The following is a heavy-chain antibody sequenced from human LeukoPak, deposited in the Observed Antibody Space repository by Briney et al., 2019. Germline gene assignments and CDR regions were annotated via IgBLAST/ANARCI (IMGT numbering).Heavy chain of an antibody. V-gene: IGHV3-48*03. CDR3: ARDAGYGWLYSSGRYDY. CDR2: ISSSGGNT. CDR1: GFTFSSYE. Sequence: GGSLRLSCAGSGFTFSSYEMHWVRQAPGEGLEWLSYISSSGGNTHYADSVKGRFTISRDNAKNLLFLQMNTLRAEGTAVYYCARDAGYGWLYSSGRYDYWGQGTLVTVSS. J-gene: IGHJ4*02. D-gene: IGHD6-19*01.